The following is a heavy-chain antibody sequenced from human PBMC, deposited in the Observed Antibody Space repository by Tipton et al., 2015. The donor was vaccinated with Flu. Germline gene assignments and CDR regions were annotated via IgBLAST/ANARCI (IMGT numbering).Heavy chain of an antibody. J-gene: IGHJ4*02. D-gene: IGHD5-18*01. CDR3: ARDSDSCGRLDS. V-gene: IGHV3-33*01. CDR2: PWYDGGKG. CDR1: GFTFSSYG. Sequence: SGFTFSSYGMHWVRQAPGKGLEWVAWVAAPWYDGGKGYYADSVKGRFTISRDKSKNTLYLQMNSLRAGDTAVYYCARDSDSCGRLDSWGQGTLVTVSS.